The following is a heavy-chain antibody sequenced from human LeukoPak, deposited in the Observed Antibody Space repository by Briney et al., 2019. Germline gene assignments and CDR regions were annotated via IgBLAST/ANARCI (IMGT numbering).Heavy chain of an antibody. V-gene: IGHV3-23*01. CDR3: AKSDTYGSGSYGY. CDR2: ISGSGGST. J-gene: IGHJ4*02. Sequence: PGGSLRLSCAASGFTFPTYAMSWVRQAPGKGLEWVSAISGSGGSTYYADSVKGRFTISRDNSKNTLYLQMNSLRAEDTAVYYCAKSDTYGSGSYGYWGQGTLVTVSS. CDR1: GFTFPTYA. D-gene: IGHD3-10*01.